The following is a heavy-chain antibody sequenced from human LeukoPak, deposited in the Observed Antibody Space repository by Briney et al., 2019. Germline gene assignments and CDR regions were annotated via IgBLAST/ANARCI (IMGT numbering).Heavy chain of an antibody. V-gene: IGHV1-2*02. CDR3: ARSLFVVVPAAIRPPDY. CDR1: GYTFTGYY. D-gene: IGHD2-2*02. CDR2: INPNSGGT. J-gene: IGHJ4*02. Sequence: GASVKVSCKASGYTFTGYYMHWVRQAPGQGLEWMGWINPNSGGTNYAQKFQGRVTMTRDTSISTPYMELSRLRSDDTAVYYCARSLFVVVPAAIRPPDYWGQGTLVTVSS.